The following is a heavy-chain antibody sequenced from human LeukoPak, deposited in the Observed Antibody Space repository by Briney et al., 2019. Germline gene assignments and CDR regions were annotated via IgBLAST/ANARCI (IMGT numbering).Heavy chain of an antibody. D-gene: IGHD3-22*01. CDR1: GFTFSGYW. CDR3: ARHNFGRTYFYDTSGYPQGFDP. CDR2: IYNSGLT. J-gene: IGHJ5*02. V-gene: IGHV4-38-2*01. Sequence: GSLRLSCAASGFTFSGYWMHWVRHAPGKGLEWIGSIYNSGLTYYNPSLKSRVTISVDTSKNQFSLKLSSVTAADSAVYYCARHNFGRTYFYDTSGYPQGFDPWGQGTLVTVSS.